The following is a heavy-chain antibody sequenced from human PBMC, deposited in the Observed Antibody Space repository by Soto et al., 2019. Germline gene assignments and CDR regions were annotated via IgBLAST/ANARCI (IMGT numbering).Heavy chain of an antibody. Sequence: PGGSLRLSCAASGFTFSIYSMSWVLQAPGKGLEWVSYISSTSNTIYYADSVKGRFTISRDNAKNSLYLHMNSLSAEDTAVYYCARDRGCSGGICYRDLDYWGQGTLVTVSS. V-gene: IGHV3-48*01. CDR3: ARDRGCSGGICYRDLDY. CDR1: GFTFSIYS. J-gene: IGHJ4*02. CDR2: ISSTSNTI. D-gene: IGHD2-15*01.